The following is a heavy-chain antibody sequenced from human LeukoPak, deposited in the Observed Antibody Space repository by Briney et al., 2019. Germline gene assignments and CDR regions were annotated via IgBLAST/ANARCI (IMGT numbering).Heavy chain of an antibody. CDR1: GFTFSSYW. V-gene: IGHV3-7*01. J-gene: IGHJ1*01. D-gene: IGHD3-16*01. Sequence: GGSLRLSCAASGFTFSSYWMSWVRQAPGKGLEWVANIKQDGSEKYYVDSVKGRFTISRDNAKNSLYLQMNSPRAEDTAVYYCARVYAPGGFTEYFQHWGQGTLVTVSS. CDR3: ARVYAPGGFTEYFQH. CDR2: IKQDGSEK.